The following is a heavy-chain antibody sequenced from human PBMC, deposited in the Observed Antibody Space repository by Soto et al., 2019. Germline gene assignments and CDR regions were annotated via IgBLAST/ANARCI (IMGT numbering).Heavy chain of an antibody. CDR2: IWYDGSNK. D-gene: IGHD3-10*01. CDR3: ARSPPGGDNWFDP. J-gene: IGHJ5*02. CDR1: GFTFSSYG. V-gene: IGHV3-33*01. Sequence: LRLSCAASGFTFSSYGMHWVRQAPGKGLEWVAVIWYDGSNKYYADSVKGRFTISRDNSKNTLYLQMNSLRAEDTAVYYCARSPPGGDNWFDPWGQGTLVTVSS.